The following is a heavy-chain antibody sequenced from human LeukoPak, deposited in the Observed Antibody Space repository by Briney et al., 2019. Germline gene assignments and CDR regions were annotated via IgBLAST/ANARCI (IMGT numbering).Heavy chain of an antibody. V-gene: IGHV1-8*03. CDR2: LNPDTGNT. CDR1: GYTFTTYD. Sequence: ASVKVSCKASGYTFTTYDLNWVRQATGQGPEYMGWLNPDTGNTGFAQKFQGRVSITRNTSISTAYMELSSLKSDDTAVYYCARVGLYSWNYVLDSWGQGTQVTVSS. J-gene: IGHJ4*02. CDR3: ARVGLYSWNYVLDS. D-gene: IGHD1-7*01.